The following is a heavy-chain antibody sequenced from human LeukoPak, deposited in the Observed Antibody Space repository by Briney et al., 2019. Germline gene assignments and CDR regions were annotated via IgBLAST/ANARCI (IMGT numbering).Heavy chain of an antibody. CDR1: GGTFSSYA. Sequence: SVKVSCKASGGTFSSYAISWVRQAPGQGLEWMGRIIPILGIANYAQKFQGRVTITADKSTSTAYMELSSLRSEDTAVYYCARTLDGRSDIAVAGTGTFDIWGQGTMVTVSS. CDR2: IIPILGIA. V-gene: IGHV1-69*04. CDR3: ARTLDGRSDIAVAGTGTFDI. J-gene: IGHJ3*02. D-gene: IGHD6-19*01.